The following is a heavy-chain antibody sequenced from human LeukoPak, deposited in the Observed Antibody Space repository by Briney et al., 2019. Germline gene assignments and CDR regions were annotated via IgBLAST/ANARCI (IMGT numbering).Heavy chain of an antibody. CDR1: GYTFTSYG. CDR3: ARGIDSASPPLGTFEI. Sequence: GASVKVSCKASGYTFTSYGITWVRQAPGQGREGVGWISAYNGNTNYEQKLQGRVTMTRDTSTSTVYMGLRRLRSDDTAVYYCARGIDSASPPLGTFEIWGKGTMVTVSS. J-gene: IGHJ3*02. CDR2: ISAYNGNT. V-gene: IGHV1-18*04. D-gene: IGHD1-26*01.